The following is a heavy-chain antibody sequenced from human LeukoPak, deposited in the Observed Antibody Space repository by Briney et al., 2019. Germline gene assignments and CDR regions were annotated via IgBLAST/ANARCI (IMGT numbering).Heavy chain of an antibody. CDR2: ISGSGGLT. CDR3: AKGWSNWYFDY. D-gene: IGHD1-1*01. V-gene: IGHV3-23*01. CDR1: GFTFTTYA. Sequence: GGSLSLYCAASGFTFTTYAMSWVRQAPGKGLEWGSGISGSGGLTYYADSVKGRFTISRDNSKNTLYLQMNSLRAEDTAVYYCAKGWSNWYFDYWGQGTLVTVS. J-gene: IGHJ4*02.